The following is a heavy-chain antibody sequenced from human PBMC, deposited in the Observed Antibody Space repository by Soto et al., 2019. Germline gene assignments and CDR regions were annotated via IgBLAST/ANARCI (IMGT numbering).Heavy chain of an antibody. J-gene: IGHJ4*02. D-gene: IGHD6-6*01. CDR3: AREDSSSVWDY. CDR1: GGSISSYY. CDR2: IYYSGST. V-gene: IGHV4-59*01. Sequence: SETLSLTCTVSGGSISSYYWSWIRQPPGKGLEWIGYIYYSGSTNYNPSLKSRVTISVDTSKNQFSLKLSSVTAADTAVYYCAREDSSSVWDYWGQGTLVTVSS.